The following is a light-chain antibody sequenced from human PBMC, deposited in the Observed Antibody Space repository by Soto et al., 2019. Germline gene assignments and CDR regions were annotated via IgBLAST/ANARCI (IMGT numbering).Light chain of an antibody. V-gene: IGKV3-11*01. CDR2: YPS. Sequence: EIVLTQSPATLSSSPGETAPLSCRASQYVGTRLAWYQHKPGQAPRLLIYYPSNRATGIPARFNGSGSGTDFTHTINSLAPEDFAIYYCHQRQSWPRTFGQGTKVDIK. J-gene: IGKJ1*01. CDR1: QYVGTR. CDR3: HQRQSWPRT.